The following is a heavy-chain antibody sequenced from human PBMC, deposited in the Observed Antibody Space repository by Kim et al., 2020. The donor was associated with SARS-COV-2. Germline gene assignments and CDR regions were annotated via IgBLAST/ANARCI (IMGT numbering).Heavy chain of an antibody. CDR1: GYSFTSYW. D-gene: IGHD3-10*01. CDR3: ARHMYYSGSGSYPTYFDY. J-gene: IGHJ4*02. Sequence: GESLKISCKGSGYSFTSYWIGWVRQMPGKGLEWMGIIYPGDSVTRYSPSFQGQVTISADKSISTAYLQWSSLKASDTAMYYCARHMYYSGSGSYPTYFDYWGQGTLVTVSS. CDR2: IYPGDSVT. V-gene: IGHV5-51*01.